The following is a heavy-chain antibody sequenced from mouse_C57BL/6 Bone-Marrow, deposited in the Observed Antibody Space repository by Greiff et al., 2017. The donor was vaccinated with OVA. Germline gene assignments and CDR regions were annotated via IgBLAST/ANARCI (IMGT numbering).Heavy chain of an antibody. CDR1: GYAFSSYW. CDR2: IYPGDGDT. CDR3: ARDYYDYGLDY. Sequence: LVESGAELVKPGASVKISCKASGYAFSSYWMNWVKQRPGKGLEWIGQIYPGDGDTNYNGKFKGKATLTADKSSSTAYMQLSSLTSEDSAVYFCARDYYDYGLDYWGQGTTLTVSS. V-gene: IGHV1-80*01. J-gene: IGHJ2*01. D-gene: IGHD2-4*01.